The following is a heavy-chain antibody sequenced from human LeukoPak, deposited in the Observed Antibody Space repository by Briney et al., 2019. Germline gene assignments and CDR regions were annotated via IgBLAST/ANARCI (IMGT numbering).Heavy chain of an antibody. J-gene: IGHJ4*02. V-gene: IGHV1-69*06. Sequence: ASVKVSCEASGGTFSSYAISWVRQAPGQGLEWMGGIIPIFGTANYAQKFQGRVTITADKSTSTAYMELSSLRSEDTAVYYCARANSEYSSSSADYWGQGTLVTVSS. CDR2: IIPIFGTA. CDR1: GGTFSSYA. CDR3: ARANSEYSSSSADY. D-gene: IGHD6-6*01.